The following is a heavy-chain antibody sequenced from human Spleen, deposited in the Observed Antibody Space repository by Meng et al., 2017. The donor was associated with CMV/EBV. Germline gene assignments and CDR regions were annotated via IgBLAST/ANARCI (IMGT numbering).Heavy chain of an antibody. J-gene: IGHJ5*02. CDR3: ARLAVVVVPTAIRFGCFDP. V-gene: IGHV4-59*01. Sequence: SETLSLTCTVSGGSISSYYWSWIRQPPGKGLEWIGNIYYSGSTNYNPSLKGRVAISVDTSKNQFSLKLTSVTAADTAVYYCARLAVVVVPTAIRFGCFDPWGQGTLVTVSS. CDR1: GGSISSYY. D-gene: IGHD2-2*02. CDR2: IYYSGST.